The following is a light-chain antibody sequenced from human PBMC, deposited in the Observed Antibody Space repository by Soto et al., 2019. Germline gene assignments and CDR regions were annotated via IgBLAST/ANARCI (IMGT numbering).Light chain of an antibody. J-gene: IGLJ1*01. V-gene: IGLV2-14*03. CDR3: SSHTSSTALV. CDR1: DSDIGGYDH. CDR2: DVT. Sequence: QSALTQPASVSASPGQSIAISCTGTDSDIGGYDHVSWYQQHPGKAPKLLIYDVTNRHSGVSSRFSGSKAGRTASLTISGLQSEDEADYYCSSHTSSTALVFGTGTKLTVL.